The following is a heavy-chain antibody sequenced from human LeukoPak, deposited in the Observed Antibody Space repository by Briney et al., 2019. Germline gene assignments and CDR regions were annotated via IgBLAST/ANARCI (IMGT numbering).Heavy chain of an antibody. CDR2: IYKIGTT. CDR3: AKILGSGVWYGFDI. CDR1: GDSVTGYF. V-gene: IGHV4-4*09. D-gene: IGHD7-27*01. Sequence: SETLSLTCTVFGDSVTGYFLNWVRQPPGKGLEWIGHIYKIGTTNYNPSLKSRLTISADTSKNQFSLKLSSVTAADTAVYYCAKILGSGVWYGFDIWGQGTMVTVSS. J-gene: IGHJ3*02.